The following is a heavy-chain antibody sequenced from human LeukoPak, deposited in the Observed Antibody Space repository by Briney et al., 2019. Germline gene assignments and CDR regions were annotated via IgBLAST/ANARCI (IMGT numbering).Heavy chain of an antibody. D-gene: IGHD6-19*01. CDR2: ISGSGGST. CDR1: GFTFTSYA. V-gene: IGHV3-23*01. Sequence: GGSLRLSCAASGFTFTSYAMSWVRQAPGKGLEWVSAISGSGGSTYYADSVKGRFTISRDNAKNSLYLQMNSLRDEDTAVYYCASTVAGTPGYWGQGTLVTVSS. J-gene: IGHJ4*02. CDR3: ASTVAGTPGY.